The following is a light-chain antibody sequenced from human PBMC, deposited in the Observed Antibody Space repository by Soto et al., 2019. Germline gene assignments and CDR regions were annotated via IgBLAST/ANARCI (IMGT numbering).Light chain of an antibody. CDR3: QHYNSYSEA. V-gene: IGKV1-5*03. CDR2: KAS. J-gene: IGKJ1*01. CDR1: QRIGSW. Sequence: DIEVTQSPSTLSASIGDRVAITCRASQRIGSWLAWYQQKPGKAPKLLIYKASSLESGVPSRFSGSGSGTEFTLTISSLQPDDFETYYCQHYNSYSEAFGQGTKVDSK.